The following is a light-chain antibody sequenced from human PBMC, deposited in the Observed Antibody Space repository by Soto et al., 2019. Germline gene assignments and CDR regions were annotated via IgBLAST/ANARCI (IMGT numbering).Light chain of an antibody. CDR3: QQYNTYSEA. CDR1: QSVSGW. CDR2: DAS. V-gene: IGKV1-5*01. J-gene: IGKJ1*01. Sequence: DIQVTKLPSTLPASVGDTVTVTCRASQSVSGWLAWYQQKPGEAPKLLIYDASALPRGVPSRFSGSGSGTKFTLTIASLQPDDFATYYCQQYNTYSEAFGPGTKVDIK.